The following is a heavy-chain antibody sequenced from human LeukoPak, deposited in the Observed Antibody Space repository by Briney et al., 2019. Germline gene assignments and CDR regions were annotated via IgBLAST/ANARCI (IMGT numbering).Heavy chain of an antibody. J-gene: IGHJ5*02. V-gene: IGHV5-51*01. CDR1: GYSFTSYW. Sequence: GESLKISCKGSGYSFTSYWIGWVRQMPGKGLEWMGIIYPGDSDTRYSPSFQGQVTISADKSISTAYLQWSSLKASDTAMYYCARHAATMIELNNWPDPCVHGTLVTVSS. CDR2: IYPGDSDT. D-gene: IGHD3-22*01. CDR3: ARHAATMIELNNWPDP.